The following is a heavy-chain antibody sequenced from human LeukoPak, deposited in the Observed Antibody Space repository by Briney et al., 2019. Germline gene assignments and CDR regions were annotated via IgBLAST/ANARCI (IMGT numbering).Heavy chain of an antibody. Sequence: SVKVSCKASGGTFSSYAISWVRQAPGQGLEWMGGIIPIFGTANYAQKFQGRVTLTRDTSITTTYMELSRLRSDDTAVYYCARGCSGGNHDSWNWFDPWGQGTLVTVSS. CDR1: GGTFSSYA. D-gene: IGHD2-15*01. V-gene: IGHV1-69*05. CDR2: IIPIFGTA. CDR3: ARGCSGGNHDSWNWFDP. J-gene: IGHJ5*02.